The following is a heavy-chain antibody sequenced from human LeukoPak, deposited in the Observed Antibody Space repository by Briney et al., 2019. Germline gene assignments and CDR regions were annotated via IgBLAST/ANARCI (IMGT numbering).Heavy chain of an antibody. CDR2: ISGSGDST. CDR1: GFTFSTSA. CDR3: ARGRDGYNLGAFDI. V-gene: IGHV3-23*01. Sequence: GGSLRLSCAASGFTFSTSAMSWVRQAPGKGLEWVSGISGSGDSTYYVDSVKGRFTISRDNSKSTLYLHMNSLRAEDTAIYYCARGRDGYNLGAFDIWGQGTMVTVSS. D-gene: IGHD5-24*01. J-gene: IGHJ3*02.